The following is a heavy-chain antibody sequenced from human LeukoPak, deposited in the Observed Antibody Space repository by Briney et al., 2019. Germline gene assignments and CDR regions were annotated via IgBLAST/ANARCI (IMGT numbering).Heavy chain of an antibody. CDR2: ISYDGSNK. CDR1: GFTFSSYA. J-gene: IGHJ4*02. V-gene: IGHV3-30-3*01. CDR3: ARRGPIYCSSTSCYDSDGG. D-gene: IGHD2-2*01. Sequence: PGGSLRLSCAASGFTFSSYAMHWVRQAPGKGLEWVAVISYDGSNKYYADSVKGRFTISRDNSKNTLYLQMNSLRAEDTAVYYCARRGPIYCSSTSCYDSDGGWGQGTLVTVSS.